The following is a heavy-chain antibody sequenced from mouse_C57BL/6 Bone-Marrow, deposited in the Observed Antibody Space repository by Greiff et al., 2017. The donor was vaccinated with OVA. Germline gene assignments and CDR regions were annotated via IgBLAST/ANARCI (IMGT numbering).Heavy chain of an antibody. V-gene: IGHV1-69*01. CDR3: ARSEWSYYFDY. CDR1: GYTFTSYW. J-gene: IGHJ2*01. CDR2: IDPSDSYT. D-gene: IGHD1-1*02. Sequence: VQLQQPGAELVMPGASVKLSCKASGYTFTSYWMHWVKQRPGQGLEWIGEIDPSDSYTNYNQKLKGKSTLTVDKSSSTSYMQLSILTSEDSAVYYCARSEWSYYFDYWGQGTTLTVSS.